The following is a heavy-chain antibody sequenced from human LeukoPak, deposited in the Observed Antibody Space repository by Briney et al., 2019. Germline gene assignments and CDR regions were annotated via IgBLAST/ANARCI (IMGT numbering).Heavy chain of an antibody. Sequence: PSETLSLTCTVSGGSISSYSWSWIRQPPGKGLEWIGYIYYSGSTNYNPSLKSRVTISEDTSKNQFSLKLSSVTAADTAVYYCASFTVVTQYWGQGTLVTVSS. CDR1: GGSISSYS. V-gene: IGHV4-59*01. D-gene: IGHD4-23*01. CDR2: IYYSGST. CDR3: ASFTVVTQY. J-gene: IGHJ4*02.